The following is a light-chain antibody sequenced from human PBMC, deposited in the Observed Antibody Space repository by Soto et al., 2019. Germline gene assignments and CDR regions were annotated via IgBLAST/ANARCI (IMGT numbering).Light chain of an antibody. CDR2: GVS. J-gene: IGLJ3*02. V-gene: IGLV2-14*01. Sequence: QSVLTHPASVSSSPGQSITISCTGGKNDIGSSDYVSWYQQHPGKAPKLIIYGVSNRPSGTSDRFSGSKSGNTASLTISGLQSDDEADYYCSSSTSSNTLVFGGGTKVTVL. CDR1: KNDIGSSDY. CDR3: SSSTSSNTLV.